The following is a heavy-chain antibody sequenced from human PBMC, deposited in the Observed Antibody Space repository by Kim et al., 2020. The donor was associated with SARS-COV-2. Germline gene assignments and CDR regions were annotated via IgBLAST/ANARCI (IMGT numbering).Heavy chain of an antibody. CDR3: AEGLRADGDLAH. CDR1: GFTFSVYV. CDR2: VSVGGGNT. Sequence: GGSLRLSCAASGFTFSVYVMRWVRQAPGKGLEWVSAVSVGGGNTYYADSVKGRFTVSRDNSKNTLYLQMNSLRADDTAMYYCAEGLRADGDLAHWGPGTLVTVSS. D-gene: IGHD4-17*01. J-gene: IGHJ4*02. V-gene: IGHV3-23*01.